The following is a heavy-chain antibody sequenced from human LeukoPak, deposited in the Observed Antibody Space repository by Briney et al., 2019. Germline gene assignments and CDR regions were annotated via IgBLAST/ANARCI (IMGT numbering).Heavy chain of an antibody. CDR2: IIPIFGTA. CDR1: GGTFSSYA. D-gene: IGHD3-16*01. J-gene: IGHJ5*02. CDR3: ARDSARERGLWFDP. Sequence: SVKVSCKASGGTFSSYAISWVRQALGQGLEWMGGIIPIFGTATYAQKFQGRVTITADKSTSTAYMELSSLRSEDTAVYYCARDSARERGLWFDPWGQGTLVTVSS. V-gene: IGHV1-69*06.